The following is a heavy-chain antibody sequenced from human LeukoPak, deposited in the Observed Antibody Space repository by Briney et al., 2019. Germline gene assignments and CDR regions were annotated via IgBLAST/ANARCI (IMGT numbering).Heavy chain of an antibody. V-gene: IGHV5-51*01. Sequence: GESLKISCEGSGYSFTSYWIGWVRQMPGKGLEWMGIILPADSDTGYSPSFQGQVTISADKSISTAYLQWSSLKASDTAMYYCARLGAYGDYVADHSGDYWGQGTLVTVSS. D-gene: IGHD4-17*01. CDR2: ILPADSDT. CDR3: ARLGAYGDYVADHSGDY. J-gene: IGHJ4*02. CDR1: GYSFTSYW.